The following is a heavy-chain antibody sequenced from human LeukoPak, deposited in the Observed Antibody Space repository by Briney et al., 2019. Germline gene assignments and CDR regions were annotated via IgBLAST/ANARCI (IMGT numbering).Heavy chain of an antibody. CDR1: GGSVSSDNYY. V-gene: IGHV4-61*01. CDR3: GRGKFSSRWYIFDP. J-gene: IGHJ5*02. CDR2: IYNSGST. Sequence: SETLSLTCTVTGGSVSSDNYYWSWIRQPPGKGLEWIGYIYNSGSTNYSPSLKTRVTMSADTSKDQLSLKLSAVTAADTAVYYCGRGKFSSRWYIFDPWGQGALVTVSS. D-gene: IGHD2-2*01.